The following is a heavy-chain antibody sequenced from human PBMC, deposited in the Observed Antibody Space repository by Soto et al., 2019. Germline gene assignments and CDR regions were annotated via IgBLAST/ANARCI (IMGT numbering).Heavy chain of an antibody. Sequence: EVQLVESGGGLVKPGGSLRLSCAASGFTFSNAWMNWVRQAPGKGLEWVGRIKSTTDGGTTDYAAPVKGRFTISRDDSKNKLYLQMNSLKTEDTAVYYCTSGIAAAAPSPYGMDVWRQGNTVTVSS. CDR2: IKSTTDGGTT. CDR1: GFTFSNAW. D-gene: IGHD6-13*01. CDR3: TSGIAAAAPSPYGMDV. V-gene: IGHV3-15*07. J-gene: IGHJ6*01.